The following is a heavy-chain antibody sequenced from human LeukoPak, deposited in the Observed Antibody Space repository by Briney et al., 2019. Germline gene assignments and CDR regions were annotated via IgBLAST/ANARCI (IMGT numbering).Heavy chain of an antibody. Sequence: GGSLRLSCVASGFTFSSTTMGWVRQAPGRGLEWVSSITAIDGRTYYADSVRGRFTISRDNSKNTLYLQMNSLRAEDTAVYYCARRRYSSSWYLIDYWGQGTLVTVSS. CDR1: GFTFSSTT. CDR3: ARRRYSSSWYLIDY. CDR2: ITAIDGRT. V-gene: IGHV3-23*01. D-gene: IGHD6-13*01. J-gene: IGHJ4*02.